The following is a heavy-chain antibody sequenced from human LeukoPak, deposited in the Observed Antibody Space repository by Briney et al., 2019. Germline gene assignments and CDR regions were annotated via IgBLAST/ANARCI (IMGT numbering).Heavy chain of an antibody. Sequence: SVKVSCKASGGTFSSYAISWVRQAPGQGLEWMGGIIPIFGTANYAQKFQGRVTITADESTSTAYMELSSLRSEDTAVYYCAKTHDYGDERPYYFDYWGQGTLVTVSS. J-gene: IGHJ4*02. CDR1: GGTFSSYA. D-gene: IGHD4-17*01. CDR3: AKTHDYGDERPYYFDY. V-gene: IGHV1-69*01. CDR2: IIPIFGTA.